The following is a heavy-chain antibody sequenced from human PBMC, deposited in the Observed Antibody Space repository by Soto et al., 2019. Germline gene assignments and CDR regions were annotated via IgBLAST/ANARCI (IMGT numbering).Heavy chain of an antibody. CDR3: ARDRIDNFGSYGPDYYYGMDV. J-gene: IGHJ6*02. D-gene: IGHD1-1*01. Sequence: PGGSLRLSCAASGFTFSTYSMNWVRQAPGKGLEWVSCISSRSSYIYYAGSVKGRFTISRDNAENSLYLQMNSLRAEDTAVYYCARDRIDNFGSYGPDYYYGMDVWGQGTTVTVSS. CDR1: GFTFSTYS. CDR2: ISSRSSYI. V-gene: IGHV3-21*01.